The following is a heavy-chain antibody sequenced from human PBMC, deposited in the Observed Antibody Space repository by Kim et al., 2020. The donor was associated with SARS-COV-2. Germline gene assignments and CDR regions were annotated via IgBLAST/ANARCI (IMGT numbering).Heavy chain of an antibody. D-gene: IGHD2-2*01. CDR1: GYTFTSYA. CDR3: ARLFCSSTSCPVGMDV. J-gene: IGHJ6*02. Sequence: ASVKVSCKASGYTFTSYAMNWVRQAPGQGLEWMGWINTNTGNPTYAQGFTGRFVFSLDTSVSTAYLQISSLKAEDTAVYYCARLFCSSTSCPVGMDVWGQGTTVTVSS. CDR2: INTNTGNP. V-gene: IGHV7-4-1*02.